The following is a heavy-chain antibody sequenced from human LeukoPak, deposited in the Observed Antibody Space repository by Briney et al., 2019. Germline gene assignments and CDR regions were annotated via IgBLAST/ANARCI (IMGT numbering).Heavy chain of an antibody. CDR2: IYYSGST. CDR3: ARDLGYCSGGSCNWFDP. J-gene: IGHJ5*02. V-gene: IGHV4-59*01. D-gene: IGHD2-15*01. CDR1: GGSISSYY. Sequence: SETLSLTCTVSGGSISSYYWSWIRQPPGKGLQWIGYIYYSGSTNYNPSLKSRVTISVDTSKNQFSLKLSSVTAADTAVYYCARDLGYCSGGSCNWFDPWCQGTLVTVSS.